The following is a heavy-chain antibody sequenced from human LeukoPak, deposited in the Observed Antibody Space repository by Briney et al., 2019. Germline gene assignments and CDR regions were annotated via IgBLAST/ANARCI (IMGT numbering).Heavy chain of an antibody. CDR1: GGSFSDYF. Sequence: SETLSLTCAVYGGSFSDYFWSWIRQPPGKGLEWIGEISHSGSTNYNPSLRSRVTISGDTSKKQFSLKLSSVTAADTAVYYCVTYYYGSSAPKRNYWGQGILVTVSS. CDR2: ISHSGST. CDR3: VTYYYGSSAPKRNY. V-gene: IGHV4-34*01. J-gene: IGHJ4*02. D-gene: IGHD3-22*01.